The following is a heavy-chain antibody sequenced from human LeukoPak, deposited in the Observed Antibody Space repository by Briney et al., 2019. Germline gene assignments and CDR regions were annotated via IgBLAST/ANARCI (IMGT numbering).Heavy chain of an antibody. CDR3: ARGVAAAGTTLDY. J-gene: IGHJ4*02. D-gene: IGHD6-13*01. V-gene: IGHV3-66*01. CDR1: GFTFSSYA. Sequence: PGGSLRLSCAASGFTFSSYAMTWVRQAPGKGLEWVSVIYSGGTTYYADSVKGRFTISRDNSKNTLYLQMNSLRDEDTAVYYCARGVAAAGTTLDYWGQGTLVTVSS. CDR2: IYSGGTT.